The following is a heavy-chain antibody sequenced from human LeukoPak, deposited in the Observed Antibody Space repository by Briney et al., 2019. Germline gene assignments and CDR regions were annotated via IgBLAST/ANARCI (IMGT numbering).Heavy chain of an antibody. J-gene: IGHJ6*03. Sequence: GASVEVSCKASGYTFTGYYFHWVRQAPGQGLEWMGWINPNTAGTNYAQKFLGGVTLTWDTSISTAYMELTRLTSDDTAVYYCATSAGDYRAGHYYYMGVWGKGTSVTVSS. CDR1: GYTFTGYY. CDR3: ATSAGDYRAGHYYYMGV. CDR2: INPNTAGT. D-gene: IGHD4-11*01. V-gene: IGHV1-2*02.